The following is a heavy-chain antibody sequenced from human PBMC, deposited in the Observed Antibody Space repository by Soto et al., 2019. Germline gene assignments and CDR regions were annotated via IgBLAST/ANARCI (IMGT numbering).Heavy chain of an antibody. CDR3: ASYAKGDYFDY. Sequence: PSETLSLTCTVSGGSINSSDYNWSWIRQPPGKGLEWIGYIYHSGRTYYNPSLKSRLTISVDTSKSQFSLNLSSVTAADTAVYYCASYAKGDYFDYWGQGTLVTVSS. J-gene: IGHJ4*02. CDR2: IYHSGRT. CDR1: GGSINSSDYN. V-gene: IGHV4-30-4*01. D-gene: IGHD4-17*01.